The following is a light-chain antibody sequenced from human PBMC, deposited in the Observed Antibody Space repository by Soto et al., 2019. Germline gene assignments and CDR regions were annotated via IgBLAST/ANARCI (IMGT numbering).Light chain of an antibody. CDR2: DAS. CDR1: QSIGTW. Sequence: DIQMTQSPSTLSGSVGDRVTITCRASQSIGTWLAWYQQRPGKAPRLLIYDASTLDSGVPSRFSGSGSGTIFTLTVSSLQPDDFATYYRQQYDDYSWKTFGQGTKLDIK. CDR3: QQYDDYSWKT. J-gene: IGKJ1*01. V-gene: IGKV1-5*01.